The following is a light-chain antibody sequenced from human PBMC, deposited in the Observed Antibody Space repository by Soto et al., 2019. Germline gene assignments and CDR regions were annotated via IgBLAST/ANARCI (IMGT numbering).Light chain of an antibody. J-gene: IGKJ2*01. CDR3: EQYTTSPYT. CDR1: QSVTNW. CDR2: DAS. V-gene: IGKV1-5*01. Sequence: DIQMTQSPSTLSASVGDRVTITCRASQSVTNWLAWYQQKPGKAPNLLIYDASRLQSGIPTRFSASGSGTEFTLTIRRRQAVDFATYSGEQYTTSPYTFGQGAKLEIK.